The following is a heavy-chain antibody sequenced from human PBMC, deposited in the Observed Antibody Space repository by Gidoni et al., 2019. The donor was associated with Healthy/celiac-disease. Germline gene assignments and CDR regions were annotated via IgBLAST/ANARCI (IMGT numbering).Heavy chain of an antibody. CDR3: ASFRDIVVVVAAGFDY. V-gene: IGHV4-39*01. D-gene: IGHD2-15*01. Sequence: QLQLQESGPGLVKPSETLSLTCTVSGGSISSSSYYWGWIRQPPGKGLEWIGSIYYSGSTYYNPSLKSRVTISVDTSKTEFSVKLSSVTAADTAVYYCASFRDIVVVVAAGFDYWGQGTLVTVSS. CDR2: IYYSGST. J-gene: IGHJ4*02. CDR1: GGSISSSSYY.